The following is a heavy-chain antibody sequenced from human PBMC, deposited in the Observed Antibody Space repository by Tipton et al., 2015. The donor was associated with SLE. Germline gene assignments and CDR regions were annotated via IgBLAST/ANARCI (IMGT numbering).Heavy chain of an antibody. CDR1: GYTFTSYG. CDR3: ARDRVGLD. V-gene: IGHV1-8*02. Sequence: QLVQSGAEVKKPGASVKVSCKASGYTFTSYGISWVRQAPGQGLEWMGWINPNSGNTGYAQKFQGRVTMTRNTSISTAYMELSSLRSEDTAVYSCARDRVGLDWGQGTLVTVSS. D-gene: IGHD3-16*01. J-gene: IGHJ4*02. CDR2: INPNSGNT.